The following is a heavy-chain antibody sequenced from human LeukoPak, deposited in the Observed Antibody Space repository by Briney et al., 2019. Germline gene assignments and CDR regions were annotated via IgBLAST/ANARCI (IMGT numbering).Heavy chain of an antibody. D-gene: IGHD5/OR15-5a*01. V-gene: IGHV3-21*01. J-gene: IGHJ6*02. Sequence: GGSLRLSCAASGFTFSTYSMNWVRQAPGKGLEWVSSIISSSSYIYYADSVKRRFTISRDNAKNSLYLQMNSLRAEDTAVYYCARDVSRLGYGMDVWGQGTTVTVSS. CDR2: IISSSSYI. CDR3: ARDVSRLGYGMDV. CDR1: GFTFSTYS.